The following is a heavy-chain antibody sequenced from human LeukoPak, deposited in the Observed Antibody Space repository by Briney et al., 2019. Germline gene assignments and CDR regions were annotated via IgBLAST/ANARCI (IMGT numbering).Heavy chain of an antibody. J-gene: IGHJ3*02. Sequence: GGSLSFSCAASGFTFSNDGMNWVRQAPGKGLEWVSFTDTSGRYVYYGDSVKGRFTISRDNAKNLLFLQMKGLRAEDTALYYCARGRSITLLRGGAISEGFEIWGERAMVAVSS. V-gene: IGHV3-21*06. CDR2: TDTSGRYV. D-gene: IGHD3-10*01. CDR3: ARGRSITLLRGGAISEGFEI. CDR1: GFTFSNDG.